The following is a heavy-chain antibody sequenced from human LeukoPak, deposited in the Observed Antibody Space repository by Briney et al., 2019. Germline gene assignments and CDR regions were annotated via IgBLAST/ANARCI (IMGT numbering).Heavy chain of an antibody. CDR1: GGSFSGYY. Sequence: ASETLSLTCAVYGGSFSGYYWSWIRQPPGKGLEWIGYIYYSGSTNYNPSLKSRVTISVDTSKNQFSLKLSSVTAADTAVYYCARLGDSGSYGWFDPWGQGTLVTVSS. V-gene: IGHV4-59*08. CDR2: IYYSGST. J-gene: IGHJ5*02. D-gene: IGHD1-26*01. CDR3: ARLGDSGSYGWFDP.